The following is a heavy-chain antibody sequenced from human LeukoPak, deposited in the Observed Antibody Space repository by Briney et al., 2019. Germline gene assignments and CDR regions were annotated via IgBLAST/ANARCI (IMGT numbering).Heavy chain of an antibody. CDR1: GDSVSSNSAA. CDR3: SRQAGAGEGYYDMDV. Sequence: SQTLSLTCAISGDSVSSNSAAWNWIRQSPSRGLEWLGRTYYRSQWFNCCALSVKSRIIINPDTSKNQFSLQLNSMTPEDTAVYFCSRQAGAGEGYYDMDVWGQGTTVTVSS. V-gene: IGHV6-1*01. CDR2: TYYRSQWFN. J-gene: IGHJ6*02. D-gene: IGHD6-13*01.